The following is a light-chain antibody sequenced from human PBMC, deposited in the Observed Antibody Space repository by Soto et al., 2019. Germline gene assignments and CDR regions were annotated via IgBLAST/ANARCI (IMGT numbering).Light chain of an antibody. J-gene: IGLJ2*01. Sequence: QSVLTQPPSASGTPGQTVTISCSGSNSNIGSNYVCWYQQLPGTAPKLLIYRNNHRPSGVPDRFSGSKSGTSASLAIRGLRSEDEADYYCSTWDDSLPGIVVFGGGTKVTVL. CDR3: STWDDSLPGIVV. CDR2: RNN. V-gene: IGLV1-47*01. CDR1: NSNIGSNY.